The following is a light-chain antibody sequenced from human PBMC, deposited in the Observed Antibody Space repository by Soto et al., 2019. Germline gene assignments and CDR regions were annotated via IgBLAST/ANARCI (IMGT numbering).Light chain of an antibody. J-gene: IGLJ2*01. Sequence: QLVLTQSPSASASLGASVKLTCTLSSGHSIYAIAWHQQQAEKGPRFLMKLNSDGSHIKGDGIPDRFSGSSSGAERYLTISSLQSEDEADYYCQTWGTVVFGGGTKLTVL. CDR1: SGHSIYA. CDR2: LNSDGSH. CDR3: QTWGTVV. V-gene: IGLV4-69*01.